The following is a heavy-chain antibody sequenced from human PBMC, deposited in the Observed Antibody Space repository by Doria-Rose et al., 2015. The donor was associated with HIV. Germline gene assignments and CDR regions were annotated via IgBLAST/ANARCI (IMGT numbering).Heavy chain of an antibody. CDR3: TRPGVGANDY. CDR2: IRSKANSYAA. Sequence: SGKGLEWVGRIRSKANSYAAAYAASVKGRFTISRDDSKNTAYLQMNSLKAEDTAVYYCTRPGVGANDYWGQGTLVTVSS. V-gene: IGHV3-73*01. J-gene: IGHJ4*02. D-gene: IGHD1-26*01.